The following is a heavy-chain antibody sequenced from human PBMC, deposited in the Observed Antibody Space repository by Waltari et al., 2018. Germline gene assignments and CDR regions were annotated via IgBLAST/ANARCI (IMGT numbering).Heavy chain of an antibody. Sequence: QVQLVQSGAEVKKPGASVKVSCKASGYTFPSYAMHWVRLPPGQRLEWMGWINAGNGNTKYSQRFQGRVTITRDTSASTAYMELSSLRSEDTAVYYCARVVSFGFGERLDYWGQGTLVTVSS. CDR2: INAGNGNT. CDR1: GYTFPSYA. J-gene: IGHJ4*02. V-gene: IGHV1-3*01. CDR3: ARVVSFGFGERLDY. D-gene: IGHD3-10*01.